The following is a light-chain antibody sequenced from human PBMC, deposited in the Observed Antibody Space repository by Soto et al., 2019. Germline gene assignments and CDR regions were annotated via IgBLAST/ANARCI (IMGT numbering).Light chain of an antibody. J-gene: IGKJ4*01. CDR2: GAS. CDR1: RSVSTN. V-gene: IGKV3-15*01. CDR3: QQYDKTVPPVT. Sequence: DIILTQSPAIVSVSPGERANLSCGASRSVSTNLAWYQHKHGQAHRLLIYGASTRFTDIPPRFSGSDSGTEFTPTINYFKSEDFGVYYCQQYDKTVPPVTFGGGTKVEI.